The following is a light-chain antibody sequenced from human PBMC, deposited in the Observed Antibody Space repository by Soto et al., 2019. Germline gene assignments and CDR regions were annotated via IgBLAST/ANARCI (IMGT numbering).Light chain of an antibody. CDR3: YSAADNNLV. CDR2: KDT. V-gene: IGLV3-27*01. CDR1: VLAKKY. Sequence: SYELTQPSSVSVSPGQTAMITCSGNVLAKKYARWFQQKPGQAPVVVIYKDTERPSGIPERFSGSSSGTTVTLTISGAQFEDEADYSCYSAADNNLVFGGGTKLAVL. J-gene: IGLJ3*02.